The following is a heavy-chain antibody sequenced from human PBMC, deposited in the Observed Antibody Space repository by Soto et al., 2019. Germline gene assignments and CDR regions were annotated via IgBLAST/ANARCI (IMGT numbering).Heavy chain of an antibody. CDR3: AITAGYDFVWGSSGLDP. D-gene: IGHD3-16*01. CDR2: ISYDGSDK. CDR1: GFTFSSYG. Sequence: QVQLVESGGGVVQPGRSLRLSCAGSGFTFSSYGMHWVRQAPGKGLEWVAVISYDGSDKYYGDSVKGRFTISRDDSKNTLYLQMNSLRVDDTAIYYCAITAGYDFVWGSSGLDPWGQGTLFTVS. V-gene: IGHV3-30*03. J-gene: IGHJ5*02.